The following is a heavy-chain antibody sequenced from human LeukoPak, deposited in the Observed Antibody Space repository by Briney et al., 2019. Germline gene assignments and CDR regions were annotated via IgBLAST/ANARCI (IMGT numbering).Heavy chain of an antibody. CDR1: GGSISSYY. CDR3: ASVDYYGSGEPYYFDY. Sequence: SETLSLTCTVSGGSISSYYWSWIRQPPGKGLEWIGYIYYSGSTYYNPSLKSRVTISVDTSKNQFSLKLSSVTAADTAVYYCASVDYYGSGEPYYFDYWGQGTLVTVSS. V-gene: IGHV4-59*08. D-gene: IGHD3-10*01. J-gene: IGHJ4*02. CDR2: IYYSGST.